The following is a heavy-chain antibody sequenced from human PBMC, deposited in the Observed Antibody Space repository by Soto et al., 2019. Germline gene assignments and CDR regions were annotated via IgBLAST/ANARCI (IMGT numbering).Heavy chain of an antibody. D-gene: IGHD3-3*01. CDR2: VSPVCNYA. J-gene: IGHJ4*02. CDR1: GFTFAYYY. Sequence: QVQLVESGGGMVKPGGSLRLSCEVSGFTFAYYYMSWMRQAPGEGLEWLAYVSPVCNYAIYAESVKGRLTISSDNATSSLFLQLGSLRLDDTAVYCCARGGRATWNHDDFWGQGTQVTVS. V-gene: IGHV3-11*05. CDR3: ARGGRATWNHDDF.